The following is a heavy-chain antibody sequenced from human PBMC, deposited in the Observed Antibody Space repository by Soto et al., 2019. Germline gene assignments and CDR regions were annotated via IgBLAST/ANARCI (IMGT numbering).Heavy chain of an antibody. CDR2: IYSSGST. CDR3: AREDAARIERWFDA. Sequence: LCGGSIISASYSWNWIRQSPGRGLEWIGHIYSSGSTYYNPSLKSRVSISVDTSNNQFSLKLTSVTAADTAVYFCAREDAARIERWFDAWGQGILVTVSS. J-gene: IGHJ5*02. V-gene: IGHV4-31*02. D-gene: IGHD6-6*01. CDR1: GGSIISASYS.